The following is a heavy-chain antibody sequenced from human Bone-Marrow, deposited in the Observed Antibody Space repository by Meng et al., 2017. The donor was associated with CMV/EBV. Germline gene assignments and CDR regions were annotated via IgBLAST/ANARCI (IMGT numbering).Heavy chain of an antibody. Sequence: YWIWIRQPPGKGLEWIGEINHSGGTNYNPSLKSRVTISVDTSKNQFSLRLSSVTAADTAVYYCARGAPRQAYYYGSGSYSKQVYFDYWGQGTLVTVSS. CDR3: ARGAPRQAYYYGSGSYSKQVYFDY. J-gene: IGHJ4*02. V-gene: IGHV4-34*01. CDR1: Y. D-gene: IGHD3-10*01. CDR2: INHSGGT.